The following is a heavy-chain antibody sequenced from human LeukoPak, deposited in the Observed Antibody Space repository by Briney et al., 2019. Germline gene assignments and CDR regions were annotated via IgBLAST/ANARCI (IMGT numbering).Heavy chain of an antibody. CDR2: ISAYNGNT. CDR3: ARDEGSYYYGSGSNYYFDY. Sequence: ASVKVSCKASGYTFTSYGISWVRQAPGQGLEWIGLISAYNGNTNYAQKLQGRVTMTTDTSTSTAYMELRSLRSDDTAVYYCARDEGSYYYGSGSNYYFDYWGQGTLVTVSS. J-gene: IGHJ4*02. V-gene: IGHV1-18*04. CDR1: GYTFTSYG. D-gene: IGHD3-10*01.